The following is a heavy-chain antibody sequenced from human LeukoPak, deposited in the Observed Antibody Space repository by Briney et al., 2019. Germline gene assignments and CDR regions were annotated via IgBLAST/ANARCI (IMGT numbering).Heavy chain of an antibody. V-gene: IGHV4-61*02. CDR3: ARSTNYENSGSWDDAFDI. CDR1: GGSISSGSYY. D-gene: IGHD3-22*01. Sequence: SETLSLACNVSGGSISSGSYYWSWIRQPAGKGLEWIGRIFTRGSTSYNPSLKSRVTISLDASKNQFSLNLRSVTAADTAVYYCARSTNYENSGSWDDAFDIWGQGTLVTVSS. J-gene: IGHJ3*02. CDR2: IFTRGST.